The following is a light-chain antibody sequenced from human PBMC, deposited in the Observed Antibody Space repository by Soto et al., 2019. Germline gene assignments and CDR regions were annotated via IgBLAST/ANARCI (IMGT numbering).Light chain of an antibody. CDR2: AAS. J-gene: IGKJ1*01. Sequence: DIQMTQAPSSVSASVGDRVTITCRASQDINNRVAWFQQRPGRAPKYLIQAASILISGVPSRFRATGSGTNFTLTIDSLQPEDFASYYCLQVKNFPRTFGQGTKLEIK. CDR3: LQVKNFPRT. CDR1: QDINNR. V-gene: IGKV1-12*01.